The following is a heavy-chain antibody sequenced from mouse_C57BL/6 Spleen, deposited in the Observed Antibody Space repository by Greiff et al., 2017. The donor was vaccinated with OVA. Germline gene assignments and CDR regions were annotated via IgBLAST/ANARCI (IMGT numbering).Heavy chain of an antibody. CDR2: ISDGGSYT. J-gene: IGHJ2*01. V-gene: IGHV5-4*01. Sequence: EVQVVESGGGLVKPGGSLKLSCAASGFTFSSYAMSWVRQTPEKRLEWVATISDGGSYTYYPDNVKGRFTISRYNAKNNRYLQMSHLKSEDTAMYYCARETYGYYFDYWGQGTTLTVSS. CDR1: GFTFSSYA. CDR3: ARETYGYYFDY. D-gene: IGHD1-1*01.